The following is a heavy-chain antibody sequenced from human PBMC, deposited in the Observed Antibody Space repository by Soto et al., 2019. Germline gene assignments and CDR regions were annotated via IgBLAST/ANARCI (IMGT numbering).Heavy chain of an antibody. CDR3: ARAAIKAYSSSWYSPYGMDV. V-gene: IGHV3-23*01. Sequence: GGSLRLSCAASGFTFSSYVMSWVRQAPGRGLEWVAAISCSGNNKNYADSVKGRFTISRDNSKNTLYLQMNSLRAEDTAVYYCARAAIKAYSSSWYSPYGMDVWGQGTTVTVSS. CDR2: ISCSGNNK. J-gene: IGHJ6*02. CDR1: GFTFSSYV. D-gene: IGHD6-13*01.